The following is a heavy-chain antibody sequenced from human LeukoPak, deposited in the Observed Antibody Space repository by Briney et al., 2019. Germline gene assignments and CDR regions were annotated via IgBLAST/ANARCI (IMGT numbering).Heavy chain of an antibody. V-gene: IGHV4-4*02. CDR1: GGSISSSNW. CDR3: ARLTGHYDSSGYFNYYYYYGMDV. J-gene: IGHJ6*02. CDR2: IYHSGST. D-gene: IGHD3-22*01. Sequence: SETLSLTCAVSGGSISSSNWWSWVRQPPGKGLEWIGEIYHSGSTNYNPSLKRRVTISVDKSKNQFSLKLSSVPAADTAVYYCARLTGHYDSSGYFNYYYYYGMDVWGQGTTVTVSS.